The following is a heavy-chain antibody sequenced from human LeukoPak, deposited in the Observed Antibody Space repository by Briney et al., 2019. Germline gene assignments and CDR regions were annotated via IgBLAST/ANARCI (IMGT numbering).Heavy chain of an antibody. D-gene: IGHD6-13*01. CDR3: AKGSSSWYSLFDY. V-gene: IGHV3-23*01. Sequence: PGGSLRLSCAPSGFPFSSYAMSWAGQPPGKGREWVSAISGSGGSTYYADSVKGRFAVSRDNSKNTLYLQMNSLRVEDTAVYYCAKGSSSWYSLFDYWGQGTLVTVSS. CDR1: GFPFSSYA. CDR2: ISGSGGST. J-gene: IGHJ4*02.